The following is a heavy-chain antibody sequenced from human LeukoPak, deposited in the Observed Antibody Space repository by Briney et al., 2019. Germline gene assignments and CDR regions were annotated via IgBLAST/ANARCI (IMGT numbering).Heavy chain of an antibody. J-gene: IGHJ6*02. Sequence: SETLSLTCTVSGGSISSYYWSWIRQPPGKGLEWIGYIYYSGSTNYNPSLKSRVTISVDTSKNQFSLKLSSVTAADTAVYYCARDCSGGSCYSDLLDYYYGMDVWGQGTTVTVSS. CDR2: IYYSGST. CDR1: GGSISSYY. D-gene: IGHD2-15*01. CDR3: ARDCSGGSCYSDLLDYYYGMDV. V-gene: IGHV4-59*01.